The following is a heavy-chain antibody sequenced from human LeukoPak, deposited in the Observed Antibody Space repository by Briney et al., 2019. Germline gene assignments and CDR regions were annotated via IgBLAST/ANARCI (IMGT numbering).Heavy chain of an antibody. Sequence: ASVKVSCKASGYTFTGYYMHWVRQAPGQGLEWMGRINPNRGGTNYAQKFQGRVTMTRDTSISTAYMELSWLRSDDTAVYYCARGLGIAIVSPADEDYWGQGTLVTVSS. CDR1: GYTFTGYY. D-gene: IGHD2-21*01. J-gene: IGHJ4*02. CDR2: INPNRGGT. CDR3: ARGLGIAIVSPADEDY. V-gene: IGHV1-2*06.